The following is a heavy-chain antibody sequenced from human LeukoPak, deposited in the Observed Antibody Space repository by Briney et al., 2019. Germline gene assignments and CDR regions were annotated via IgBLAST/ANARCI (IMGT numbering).Heavy chain of an antibody. CDR1: GFTVSSNY. Sequence: GGSLRLSCAASGFTVSSNYMSWVRQAPGKGLEWVSAISDNGGTTYYADSVKGRFTISRDNSKNTLYLQMNSLRAEDTAVYYCAKDRDRSGYSYYFDYWGQGTLVTVSS. CDR3: AKDRDRSGYSYYFDY. J-gene: IGHJ4*02. CDR2: ISDNGGTT. D-gene: IGHD3-22*01. V-gene: IGHV3-23*01.